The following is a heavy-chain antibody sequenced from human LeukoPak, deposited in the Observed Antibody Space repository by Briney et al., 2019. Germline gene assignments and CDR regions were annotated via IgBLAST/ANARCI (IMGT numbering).Heavy chain of an antibody. CDR2: ISSSSSYI. Sequence: GGSLRLSCAASGFTFSSYEMNWVRQAPGKGLEWVSSISSSSSYIYYADSVKGRFTISRDNAKNSLYLQMNSLRAEDTAVYYCARGTWELEAFDYWGQGTLVTVSS. D-gene: IGHD1-26*01. CDR1: GFTFSSYE. J-gene: IGHJ4*02. CDR3: ARGTWELEAFDY. V-gene: IGHV3-21*01.